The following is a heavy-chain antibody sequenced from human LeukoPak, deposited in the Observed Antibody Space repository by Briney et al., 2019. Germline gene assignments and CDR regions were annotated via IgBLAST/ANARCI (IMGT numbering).Heavy chain of an antibody. J-gene: IGHJ5*02. D-gene: IGHD2-15*01. CDR1: GFTFSSYG. V-gene: IGHV3-30*03. CDR3: VRGGASTWS. Sequence: GGSLRLSCAASGFTFSSYGMHWVRQAPGKGLEWVAVISYDGSNKYYADSVKGRFTISRDNSKNTLYLQMNSLRAEDTAVYYCVRGGASTWSWGQGTLVTVSS. CDR2: ISYDGSNK.